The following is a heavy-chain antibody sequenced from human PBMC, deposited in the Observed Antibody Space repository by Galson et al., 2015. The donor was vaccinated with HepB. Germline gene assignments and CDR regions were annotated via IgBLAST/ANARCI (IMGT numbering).Heavy chain of an antibody. CDR3: AKGSPYPDSPPERGDY. CDR1: GFTFSSYA. Sequence: SLRLSCAASGFTFSSYAMSWVRQAPGKGLEWVSAISGSGGSTYYADSVKGRLTISGDNSKNTLYLQMNSLRAEDTAVYYCAKGSPYPDSPPERGDYWGQGTLVTVSS. J-gene: IGHJ4*02. D-gene: IGHD2-21*01. CDR2: ISGSGGST. V-gene: IGHV3-23*01.